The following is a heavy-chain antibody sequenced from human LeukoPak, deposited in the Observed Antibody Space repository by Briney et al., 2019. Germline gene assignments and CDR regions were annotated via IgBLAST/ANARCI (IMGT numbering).Heavy chain of an antibody. V-gene: IGHV3-30*02. J-gene: IGHJ5*02. D-gene: IGHD2-2*01. CDR3: AKDYNSGVPAAIGPPWFDP. Sequence: GGSLRLSCAASGFTFSSYGMHWVRQAPGKGLEWVAFIRYDGSNKYYADSVKGRFTISRDNSKNTLHLQMNSLRAEDTAVYYCAKDYNSGVPAAIGPPWFDPWGQGTLVTVSS. CDR1: GFTFSSYG. CDR2: IRYDGSNK.